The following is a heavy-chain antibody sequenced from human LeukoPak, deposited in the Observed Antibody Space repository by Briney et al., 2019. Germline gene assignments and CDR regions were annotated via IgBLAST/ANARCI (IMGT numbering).Heavy chain of an antibody. Sequence: SETLSLTCTVSGGSISSYYWSWIRQPPGKGLEWIGYIYYSGSTNYNPSLKSRVTISVDTSKNQFSLKLSSVAAADTAVYYCARTPGDFWSGDIDYWGQGTLVTVSS. CDR3: ARTPGDFWSGDIDY. V-gene: IGHV4-59*01. J-gene: IGHJ4*02. CDR2: IYYSGST. D-gene: IGHD3-3*01. CDR1: GGSISSYY.